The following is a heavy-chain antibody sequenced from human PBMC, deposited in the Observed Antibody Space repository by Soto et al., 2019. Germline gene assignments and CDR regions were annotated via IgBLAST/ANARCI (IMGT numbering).Heavy chain of an antibody. CDR2: IDPSDSYT. CDR1: GYSFTSYW. D-gene: IGHD2-21*01. J-gene: IGHJ6*02. V-gene: IGHV5-10-1*01. CDR3: ASPGEDYYYYGMDV. Sequence: GESLKISCKGSGYSFTSYWISWVRQMPGKGLEWMGRIDPSDSYTNYSPSFQGHVTISADKSISTACLQWSSLKASDTAMYYCASPGEDYYYYGMDVWGQGTTVTVSS.